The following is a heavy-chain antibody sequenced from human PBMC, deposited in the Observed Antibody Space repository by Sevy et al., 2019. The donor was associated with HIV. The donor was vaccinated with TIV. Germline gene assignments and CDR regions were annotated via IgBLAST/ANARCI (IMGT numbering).Heavy chain of an antibody. CDR3: AREPGGDYYFDH. Sequence: GGSLRLSCAASGFTVTSNYINWVRQAPGKGLEWVSVIYNDGRTYYADSVKGRFTSSRDNSKNTVYLQMNSLRSEDTSLYYCAREPGGDYYFDHWGQGTLVTVSS. D-gene: IGHD4-17*01. V-gene: IGHV3-66*02. J-gene: IGHJ4*02. CDR2: IYNDGRT. CDR1: GFTVTSNY.